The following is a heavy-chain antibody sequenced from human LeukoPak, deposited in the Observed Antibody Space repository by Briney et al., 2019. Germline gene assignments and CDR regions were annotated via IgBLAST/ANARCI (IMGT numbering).Heavy chain of an antibody. J-gene: IGHJ4*02. CDR3: ARERGSSGGNTNGYFDY. CDR1: GFTFSNYA. CDR2: ISGSGGTT. D-gene: IGHD4-23*01. Sequence: GGSLRLSCAASGFTFSNYAMSWVRQAPGKGLEWVSVISGSGGTTYSADSVKGRFTISRDNSKNTLYLQMNSLRAEDTAAYYCARERGSSGGNTNGYFDYWGQGALVTVSS. V-gene: IGHV3-23*01.